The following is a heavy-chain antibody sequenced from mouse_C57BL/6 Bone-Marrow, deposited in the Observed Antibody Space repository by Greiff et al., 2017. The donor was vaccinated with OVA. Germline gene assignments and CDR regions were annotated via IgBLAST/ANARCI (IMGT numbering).Heavy chain of an antibody. CDR3: ARCGSSYAMDY. V-gene: IGHV1-19*01. CDR2: INPYNGGT. D-gene: IGHD1-1*01. J-gene: IGHJ4*01. CDR1: GYTFTDYY. Sequence: VQLQQSGPVLVKPGASVKMSCKASGYTFTDYYMNWVKQSHGKSLEWIGVINPYNGGTSYNQKLKGKATLTVDKSSSTAYMELNSLTSEDSAVYYCARCGSSYAMDYWGQGTSVTVSS.